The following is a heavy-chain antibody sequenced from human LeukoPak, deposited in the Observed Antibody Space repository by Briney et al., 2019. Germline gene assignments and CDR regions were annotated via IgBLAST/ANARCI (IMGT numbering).Heavy chain of an antibody. Sequence: PGGSLRLSCAASGFTFSSYGMHWVRQAPGKGLEWVAVISYDGSNKYYADSVKGRFTISRDNSKNTLYLQMNSLRAEDTAVYYCAKGSGIFGVPNDPFDIWGQGTMVTVSS. CDR1: GFTFSSYG. CDR2: ISYDGSNK. V-gene: IGHV3-30*18. CDR3: AKGSGIFGVPNDPFDI. J-gene: IGHJ3*02. D-gene: IGHD3-3*01.